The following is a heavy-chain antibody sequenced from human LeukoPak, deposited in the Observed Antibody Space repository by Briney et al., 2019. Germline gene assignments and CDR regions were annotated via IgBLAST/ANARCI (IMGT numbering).Heavy chain of an antibody. CDR1: GYTFTSYD. J-gene: IGHJ4*02. CDR2: MNPNSGNT. CDR3: ARFGFVRQYGSGSYCLSY. Sequence: ASVKVSCKASGYTFTSYDINWVRQATGQGLEWMGWMNPNSGNTGYAQKFQGRVTMTRNTSISTAYMELSSLRSEDTAVYYCARFGFVRQYGSGSYCLSYWGQGTLVTVSS. D-gene: IGHD3-10*01. V-gene: IGHV1-8*01.